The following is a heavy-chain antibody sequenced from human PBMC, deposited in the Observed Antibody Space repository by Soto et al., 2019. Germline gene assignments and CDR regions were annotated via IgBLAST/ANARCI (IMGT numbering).Heavy chain of an antibody. D-gene: IGHD3-3*01. CDR2: MNPNSGNT. V-gene: IGHV1-8*01. CDR3: ARGNFWSGYYPFGY. Sequence: ASVKVSCKASGYTFTSYDINWVRQATGQGLEWMGWMNPNSGNTGYAQKFQGRVTMTRNTSISTAYMELGSLRSEDTAVYYCARGNFWSGYYPFGYWGQGTLVTVSS. J-gene: IGHJ4*02. CDR1: GYTFTSYD.